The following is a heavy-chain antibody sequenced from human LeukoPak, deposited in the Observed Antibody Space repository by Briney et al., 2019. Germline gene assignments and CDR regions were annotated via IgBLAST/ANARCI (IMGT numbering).Heavy chain of an antibody. CDR1: GGSISSSSYY. CDR3: ARDFLQGTRGNTGGSFDY. CDR2: IYYSGST. V-gene: IGHV4-39*07. Sequence: SETLFLTCTVSGGSISSSSYYWGWIRQPPGKGLEWIGSIYYSGSTYYNPSLKSRVTMSVDTSKNQFSLKLSSVTAADTAVYYCARDFLQGTRGNTGGSFDYWGQGTLVTVSS. J-gene: IGHJ4*02. D-gene: IGHD3-16*01.